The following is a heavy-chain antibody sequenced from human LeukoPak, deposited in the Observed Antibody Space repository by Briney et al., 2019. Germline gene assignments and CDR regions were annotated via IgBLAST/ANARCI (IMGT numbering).Heavy chain of an antibody. Sequence: SETLSLTCIVSDGSISGYYWSWIRQPPGKQLEWIGYIYYSGTTNYNPSLTSRLTISVDTYKNQLFLMLSSVTAADTAVYYCARQPPNTASFDYWGPGILVTVSS. V-gene: IGHV4-59*01. J-gene: IGHJ4*02. D-gene: IGHD2-8*01. CDR3: ARQPPNTASFDY. CDR2: IYYSGTT. CDR1: DGSISGYY.